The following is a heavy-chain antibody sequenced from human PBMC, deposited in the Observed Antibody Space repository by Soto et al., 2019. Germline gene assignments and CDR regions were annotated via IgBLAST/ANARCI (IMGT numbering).Heavy chain of an antibody. D-gene: IGHD3-16*02. CDR1: GGTFSSYA. V-gene: IGHV1-69*13. CDR3: ARDVDDYVWGSYRRGLDY. J-gene: IGHJ4*02. CDR2: IIPIFGTA. Sequence: SVKVSCKASGGTFSSYAISWVRQAPGQGLEWMGGIIPIFGTANYAQKFQGRVTITADESTSTAYMELSSLRSEDTAVYYCARDVDDYVWGSYRRGLDYWGQGTLVTVSS.